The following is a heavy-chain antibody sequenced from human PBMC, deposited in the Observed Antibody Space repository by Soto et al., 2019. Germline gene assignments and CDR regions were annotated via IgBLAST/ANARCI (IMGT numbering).Heavy chain of an antibody. CDR1: GFTFSSYS. J-gene: IGHJ4*02. CDR3: ARDLGFGTGTPYFDY. CDR2: ISSSSRYI. V-gene: IGHV3-21*01. Sequence: EVQLVESGGGLVKPGGSLRLSCAASGFTFSSYSMNWVRQAPGKGLEWRSSISSSSRYIYYADSVKGRFTISRDNAKNSLYLQMNSLRAEDTAVYYCARDLGFGTGTPYFDYWGQGTLVTVSS. D-gene: IGHD1-7*01.